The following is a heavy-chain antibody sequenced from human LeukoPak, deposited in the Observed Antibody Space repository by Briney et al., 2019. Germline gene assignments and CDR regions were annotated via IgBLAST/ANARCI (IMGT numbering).Heavy chain of an antibody. CDR3: GKTPVGYSSGQKPAWPVDY. CDR1: IFTFSDKS. V-gene: IGHV3-21*04. D-gene: IGHD5-18*01. J-gene: IGHJ4*02. Sequence: GGALRLSCAASIFTFSDKSMNGGRQAPGEGGGWGSSISSSSTNIYDADSVRGRFTLSRDNAKKSLYLQINSLRAEDTAVYYCGKTPVGYSSGQKPAWPVDYWGQGTLVTVSS. CDR2: ISSSSTNI.